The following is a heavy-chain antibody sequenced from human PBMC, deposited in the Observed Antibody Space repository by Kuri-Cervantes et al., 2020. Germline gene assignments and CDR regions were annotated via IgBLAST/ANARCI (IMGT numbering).Heavy chain of an antibody. D-gene: IGHD3-16*02. J-gene: IGHJ6*02. V-gene: IGHV4-34*01. CDR3: ARDATNYDYVWGSYRTYGMDV. Sequence: SETLSLTCAVYGGSFSGYYWSWIRQPPGKGLEWIGEINHSGSTNYNPSLKSRVTISVDTSKNQFSLKLSSVTAADTAVYYCARDATNYDYVWGSYRTYGMDVWGQGTTVTVSS. CDR1: GGSFSGYY. CDR2: INHSGST.